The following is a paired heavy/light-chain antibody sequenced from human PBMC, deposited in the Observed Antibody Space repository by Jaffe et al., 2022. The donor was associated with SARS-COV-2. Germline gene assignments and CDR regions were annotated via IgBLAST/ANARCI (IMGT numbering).Heavy chain of an antibody. CDR1: GGNFFTYT. V-gene: IGHV1-69*02. J-gene: IGHJ2*01. Sequence: QVQLVQSGAEVKKPGSSVKVSCSASGGNFFTYTFNWVRQAPGQGLEWMGRIIPMLDEANYAQKFQGRVTITADKSTRTAYMELSGLRSEDTAVYYCADSSRRYFDLWGRGTLVTVSS. CDR2: IIPMLDEA. CDR3: ADSSRRYFDL. D-gene: IGHD6-13*01.
Light chain of an antibody. J-gene: IGKJ1*01. CDR1: QSVLYSSNNKNY. CDR3: QQYYSPLPT. V-gene: IGKV4-1*01. Sequence: DIVMTQSPDSLAVSLGERATINCKSSQSVLYSSNNKNYLAWFQQKPGQPPKLLIYWASTRESGVPDRFSGSGSGSDFTLTISSLQAEDVAVYFCQQYYSPLPTFGQGTKVEIK. CDR2: WAS.